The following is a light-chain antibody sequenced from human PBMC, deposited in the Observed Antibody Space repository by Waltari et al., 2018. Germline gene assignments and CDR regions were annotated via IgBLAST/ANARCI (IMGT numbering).Light chain of an antibody. CDR1: SSDVCSYNS. Sequence: QSALTQPASVSGSPGQSITISCTGTSSDVCSYNSVSWYQQHPGKAPKLIIYDVTNRPSGVSNRFSGSKSGNTASLTISGLQAEDEADYYCSSYMDTTTLELFGGGTSLTVL. J-gene: IGLJ2*01. CDR3: SSYMDTTTLEL. CDR2: DVT. V-gene: IGLV2-14*03.